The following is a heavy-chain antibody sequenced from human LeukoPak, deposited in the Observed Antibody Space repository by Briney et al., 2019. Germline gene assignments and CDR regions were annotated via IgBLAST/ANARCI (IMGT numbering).Heavy chain of an antibody. J-gene: IGHJ4*02. V-gene: IGHV3-66*01. CDR1: GFTVSSSY. D-gene: IGHD6-13*01. CDR3: ARDLEAANTYYFDY. Sequence: PGGSLTLSCAASGFTVSSSYMSWVRQAPGEGLEWVSIISSAGTTYYAASVKGRFTISRDNSKNTVYLQVNSLRDEDTAVYYCARDLEAANTYYFDYWGQGTMVTVSS. CDR2: ISSAGTT.